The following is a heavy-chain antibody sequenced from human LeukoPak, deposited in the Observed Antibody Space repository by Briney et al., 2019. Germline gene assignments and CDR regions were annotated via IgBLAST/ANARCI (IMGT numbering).Heavy chain of an antibody. CDR2: ITGDGGST. V-gene: IGHV3-43*02. CDR3: AKDFYGGNSDGRGN. D-gene: IGHD4-23*01. CDR1: GFTFDDYA. J-gene: IGHJ4*02. Sequence: PGGSLRLSCAASGFTFDDYAMHWVRQAPGKGLEWVSLITGDGGSTYYADSVRGRFTISRDNSKNSLHLQMNSLRTEDTALYYCAKDFYGGNSDGRGNWGQGTLVTVSS.